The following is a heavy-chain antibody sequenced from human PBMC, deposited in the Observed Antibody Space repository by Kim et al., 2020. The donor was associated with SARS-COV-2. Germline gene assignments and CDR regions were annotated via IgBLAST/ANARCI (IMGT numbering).Heavy chain of an antibody. Sequence: GGSLRLSCAASGFTFSSYGMHWVRQAPGKGLEWVAVIWYDGSNKYYADSVKGRFTISRDNSKNTLYLQMNSLRAEDTAVYYCARLGDRPPYYYYGMDVWGQGTTVTVSS. J-gene: IGHJ6*02. CDR2: IWYDGSNK. D-gene: IGHD2-21*02. CDR3: ARLGDRPPYYYYGMDV. CDR1: GFTFSSYG. V-gene: IGHV3-33*01.